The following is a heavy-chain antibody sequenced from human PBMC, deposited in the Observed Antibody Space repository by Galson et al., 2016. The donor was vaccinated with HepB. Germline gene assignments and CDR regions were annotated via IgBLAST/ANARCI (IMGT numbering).Heavy chain of an antibody. CDR1: GFTFSNYA. CDR3: TRASFTTFGILRGYFQH. CDR2: ISYDGSNK. Sequence: SLRLSCAASGFTFSNYAFHWVRQTPGNGLEWVSVISYDGSNKYYSASVKGRFIISRDNSTNTIILHMNRLRSEDTGVYHCTRASFTTFGILRGYFQHWGQGSRVTVSS. V-gene: IGHV3-30*04. D-gene: IGHD3-3*01. J-gene: IGHJ1*01.